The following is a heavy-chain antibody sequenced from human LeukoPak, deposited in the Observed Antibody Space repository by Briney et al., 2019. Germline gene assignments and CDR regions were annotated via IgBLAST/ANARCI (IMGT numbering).Heavy chain of an antibody. J-gene: IGHJ5*02. V-gene: IGHV3-23*01. CDR3: AKGGPAGFDP. Sequence: GGYLRLSCAASGFTFNSYSMNWVRQAPGKGLEWVSGISGSGESTYYAHSVKGRFTISRDNSKNTLYLQMDSLRAEATAVYYCAKGGPAGFDPWGQGTLVTVSS. CDR1: GFTFNSYS. D-gene: IGHD3-10*01. CDR2: ISGSGEST.